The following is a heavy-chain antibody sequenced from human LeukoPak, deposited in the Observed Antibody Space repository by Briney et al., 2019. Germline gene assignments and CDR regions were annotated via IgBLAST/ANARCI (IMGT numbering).Heavy chain of an antibody. CDR3: ARDPGFRAVAGGFDY. Sequence: PGGSLRLSCAASGFTFSSYAMHWVRQAPGKGLEWVAVISYDGSNKYYADSVKGRFTISRDNSKNTLYLQMNSLRAEDTAVYYCARDPGFRAVAGGFDYWGQGTLVTVSS. CDR2: ISYDGSNK. J-gene: IGHJ4*02. D-gene: IGHD6-19*01. V-gene: IGHV3-30-3*01. CDR1: GFTFSSYA.